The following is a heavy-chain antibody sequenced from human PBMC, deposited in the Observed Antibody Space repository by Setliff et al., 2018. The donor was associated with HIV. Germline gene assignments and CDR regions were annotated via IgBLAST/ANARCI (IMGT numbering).Heavy chain of an antibody. CDR1: GNSFHSYA. D-gene: IGHD2-2*01. Sequence: ASVKVSCKASGNSFHSYAFSWVRQAPGQGLEWMGWIGSYSGYTIYAQKFQDRLTMTTDTSTTTASMELRSLRSDDTAVYYCVRGHCNSDKCWYTWFDPWGQGTLVTVSS. CDR3: VRGHCNSDKCWYTWFDP. V-gene: IGHV1-18*01. J-gene: IGHJ5*02. CDR2: IGSYSGYT.